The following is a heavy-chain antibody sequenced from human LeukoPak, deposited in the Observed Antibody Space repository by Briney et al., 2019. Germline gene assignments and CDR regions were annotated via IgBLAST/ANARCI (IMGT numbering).Heavy chain of an antibody. CDR1: GYTFTSQD. Sequence: ASVKVSCKASGYTFTSQDINWVRQATGQGLEWMGWMNPTSGNTGSAQKFQGRLTMTRDTSVSTAYMELSSLRSEDTAVYYCARGRYSNTWYVDIWGQGTLVTVSS. CDR2: MNPTSGNT. D-gene: IGHD2-2*01. CDR3: ARGRYSNTWYVDI. J-gene: IGHJ4*02. V-gene: IGHV1-8*01.